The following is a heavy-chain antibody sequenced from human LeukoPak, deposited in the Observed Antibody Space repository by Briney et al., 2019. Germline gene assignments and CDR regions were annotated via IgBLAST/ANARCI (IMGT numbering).Heavy chain of an antibody. J-gene: IGHJ3*02. Sequence: SETLSLTCTVSGDSVSSSSYCWGWIRQPPGKGLEWIGSIFYSGSTYYNPSLKSRVSISIDTSNNDLSLKVTSVTAADTAGYYCARAPWAYGNYVHAFDIWGQGTMVTVSS. CDR2: IFYSGST. V-gene: IGHV4-39*07. CDR3: ARAPWAYGNYVHAFDI. CDR1: GDSVSSSSYC. D-gene: IGHD4-11*01.